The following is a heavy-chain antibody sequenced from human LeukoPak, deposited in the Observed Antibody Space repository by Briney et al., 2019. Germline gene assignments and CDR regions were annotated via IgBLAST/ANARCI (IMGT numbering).Heavy chain of an antibody. CDR1: VFPLSCYR. Sequence: GGSLRLSCAASVFPLSCYRINWVRPAPGEGLEWVSYINIDSITVNYADSVKGRFTISRDNAKNSLYLQMNSLRAEDTAVYYCSTAKFDNWGQGTLVTVSS. CDR2: INIDSITV. J-gene: IGHJ4*02. CDR3: STAKFDN. V-gene: IGHV3-48*01.